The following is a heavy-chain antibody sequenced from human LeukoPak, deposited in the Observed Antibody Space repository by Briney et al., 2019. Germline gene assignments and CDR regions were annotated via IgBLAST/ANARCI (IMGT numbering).Heavy chain of an antibody. CDR3: STHGRGYCSGGSCGGLDS. J-gene: IGHJ4*02. D-gene: IGHD2-15*01. CDR1: GDTFSSKT. Sequence: SVKVSCKASGDTFSSKTITWVRQAPGQGLQWMGGIIPILGTRNYAQKFQDRVAITTDESTSTIYMELRSLRYEDAAVYYCSTHGRGYCSGGSCGGLDSWGQGTLVTVSS. V-gene: IGHV1-69*16. CDR2: IIPILGTR.